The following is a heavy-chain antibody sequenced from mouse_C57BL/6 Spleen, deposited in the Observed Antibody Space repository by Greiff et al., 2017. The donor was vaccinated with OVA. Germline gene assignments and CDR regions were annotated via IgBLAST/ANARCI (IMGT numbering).Heavy chain of an antibody. J-gene: IGHJ2*01. CDR1: GYTFTSYW. D-gene: IGHD1-1*01. CDR2: IYPGSGST. Sequence: VQLQQPGAELVKPGASVKMSCKASGYTFTSYWITWVKQRPGQGLEWIGDIYPGSGSTNYNEKFKSKGTLTVDTSSSTAYMQLSSLTSEDTAVYYCARDGSDCFDYWGQGTTLTVSS. CDR3: ARDGSDCFDY. V-gene: IGHV1-55*01.